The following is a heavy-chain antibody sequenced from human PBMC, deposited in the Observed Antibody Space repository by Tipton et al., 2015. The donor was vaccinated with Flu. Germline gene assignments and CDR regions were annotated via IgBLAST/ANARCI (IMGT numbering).Heavy chain of an antibody. CDR1: GFTISTYW. V-gene: IGHV3-7*03. CDR3: ARAIAAVDSY. Sequence: SLRLSCVASGFTISTYWMHWVRQAPGKGLEWVANIKQDGSDKYYVDSVKGRFTISRDNAKNSVFLQMDTLRAEDTAVYYCARAIAAVDSYWGQGTLVTVSA. CDR2: IKQDGSDK. J-gene: IGHJ4*02. D-gene: IGHD6-13*01.